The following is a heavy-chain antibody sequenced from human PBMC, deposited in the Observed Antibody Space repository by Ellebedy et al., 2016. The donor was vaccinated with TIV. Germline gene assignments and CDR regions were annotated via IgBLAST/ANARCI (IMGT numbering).Heavy chain of an antibody. Sequence: AASVKVSCKASGYTLSDYYLNWVRQAPGQGLEWMGWINPHTGGTNYVQKFQGRVTVTRDTSTSTAFLELSRLRSDDTAVYYCTRDLTNIVSGDYWGQGTLVTVSS. V-gene: IGHV1-2*02. D-gene: IGHD5/OR15-5a*01. CDR2: INPHTGGT. CDR3: TRDLTNIVSGDY. CDR1: GYTLSDYY. J-gene: IGHJ4*02.